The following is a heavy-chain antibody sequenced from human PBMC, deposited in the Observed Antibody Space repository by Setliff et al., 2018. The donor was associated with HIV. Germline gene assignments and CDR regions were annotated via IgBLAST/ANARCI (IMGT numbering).Heavy chain of an antibody. D-gene: IGHD3-10*01. V-gene: IGHV4-4*09. Sequence: SETLSLTCTVSGGSISSYYWSWIRQPPGKGLEWLGHIYSSGSTNYNPSLKSRVTISVDTSKNQFSLKLYSVTAVDTAVYYCARAYFGSGIYYWGQGTRVTVSS. CDR2: IYSSGST. CDR1: GGSISSYY. J-gene: IGHJ4*02. CDR3: ARAYFGSGIYY.